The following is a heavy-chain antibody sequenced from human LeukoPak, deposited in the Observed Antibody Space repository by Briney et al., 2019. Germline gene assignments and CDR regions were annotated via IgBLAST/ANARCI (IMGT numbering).Heavy chain of an antibody. Sequence: PSETLSLTCAVYIDSFSNYHWNWIRQTPSKGMEWIGEVNESGGTNISPSLRSRVILSVDTSKNQFSLKLISVTVADTATYYCARGQGATVPQLGKNWFDPWGQGTRVTVSS. D-gene: IGHD5-24*01. CDR1: IDSFSNYH. V-gene: IGHV4-34*01. CDR2: VNESGGT. CDR3: ARGQGATVPQLGKNWFDP. J-gene: IGHJ5*02.